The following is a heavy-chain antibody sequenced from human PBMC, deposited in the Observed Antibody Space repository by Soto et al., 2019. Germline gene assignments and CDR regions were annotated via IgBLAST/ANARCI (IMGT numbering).Heavy chain of an antibody. CDR2: ISSSGSTI. CDR3: ARGEDVDTAMVTVDY. CDR1: GFTFSDYY. Sequence: GGSLRLSCAASGFTFSDYYMSWIRQAPGKGLEWVSYISSSGSTIYYADSVKGRFTISRDNAKNSLYLQMNSLRAEDTAVYYCARGEDVDTAMVTVDYWGQGTLVTVSS. V-gene: IGHV3-11*01. J-gene: IGHJ4*02. D-gene: IGHD5-18*01.